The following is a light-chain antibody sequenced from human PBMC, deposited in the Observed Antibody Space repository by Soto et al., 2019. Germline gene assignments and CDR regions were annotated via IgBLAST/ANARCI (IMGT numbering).Light chain of an antibody. J-gene: IGKJ1*01. Sequence: EIVLTQSPGTPSLSPGERATLSCRASQSVNSSYLAWYQQKPGQAPRLLIYGASSRATGIPDRFSGSGSGTDFNLTISRLESEDFAVYYCQQYGSSPQWTFGQGTKVEIK. CDR3: QQYGSSPQWT. V-gene: IGKV3-20*01. CDR1: QSVNSSY. CDR2: GAS.